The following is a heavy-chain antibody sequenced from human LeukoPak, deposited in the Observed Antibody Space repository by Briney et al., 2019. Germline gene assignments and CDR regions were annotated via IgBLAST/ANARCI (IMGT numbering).Heavy chain of an antibody. Sequence: ASVKVSCKASGYTLTSYDINWVRQATGQGLEWMGWMNPNSGNTGYAQKFQGRVTITRNTSISTAYMELSSLRSEDTAVYYCARAGDFWSGYYLVDYWGQGTLVTVSS. CDR2: MNPNSGNT. CDR1: GYTLTSYD. CDR3: ARAGDFWSGYYLVDY. D-gene: IGHD3-3*01. J-gene: IGHJ4*02. V-gene: IGHV1-8*03.